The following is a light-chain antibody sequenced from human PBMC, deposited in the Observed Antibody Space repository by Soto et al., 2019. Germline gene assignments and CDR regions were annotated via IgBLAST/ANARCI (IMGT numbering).Light chain of an antibody. CDR2: EVN. Sequence: QLVLTQPPSASGSPGQSVTIPCTGTSSDVGGYNYVSWYQQHPGKAPKLMIYEVNKRPSGVPDRFSGSKSGNTASLTVSGLQAEDEADYYCNSYAGSPYVFGTGTKLTVL. V-gene: IGLV2-8*01. CDR3: NSYAGSPYV. CDR1: SSDVGGYNY. J-gene: IGLJ1*01.